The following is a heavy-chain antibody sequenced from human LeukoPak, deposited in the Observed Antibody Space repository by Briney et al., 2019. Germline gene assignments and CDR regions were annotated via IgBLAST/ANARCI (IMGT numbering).Heavy chain of an antibody. CDR3: TRDDSSSWRCAFDI. J-gene: IGHJ3*02. Sequence: PGGSLRLSCTASGFTFGDYAMSWFRQAPGKGLEWVGFIRSKAYGGTTEYAASVKGRFTISRDDSKNIAYLQMNSLKTEDTAVYYCTRDDSSSWRCAFDIWGQGTMVTVSS. CDR2: IRSKAYGGTT. CDR1: GFTFGDYA. D-gene: IGHD6-13*01. V-gene: IGHV3-49*03.